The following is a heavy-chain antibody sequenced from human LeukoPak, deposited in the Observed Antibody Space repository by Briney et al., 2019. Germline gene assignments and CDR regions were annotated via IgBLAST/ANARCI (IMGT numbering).Heavy chain of an antibody. CDR1: GFIFGDYV. V-gene: IGHV3-49*04. J-gene: IGHJ1*01. Sequence: GGSLRLSCTASGFIFGDYVMSWVRQAPGKGLEWVGLIRSKTYGGVTEYVASVKGRFTISRDDSKSIAYLEMNSLKTEDTAVYYCAKDPSIRWTYYDSSGYPGGYFQHWGQGTLVTVSS. CDR2: IRSKTYGGVT. CDR3: AKDPSIRWTYYDSSGYPGGYFQH. D-gene: IGHD3-22*01.